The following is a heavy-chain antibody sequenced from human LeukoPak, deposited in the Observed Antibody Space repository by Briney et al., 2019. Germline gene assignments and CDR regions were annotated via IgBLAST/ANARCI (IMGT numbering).Heavy chain of an antibody. V-gene: IGHV1-2*02. CDR1: GYTFTGYY. D-gene: IGHD6-13*01. CDR3: ARDLVAAGTFHFDY. Sequence: ASVKVSCKASGYTFTGYYMHWVRQAPGQGLEWMGWINPNSGGTNYAQKFQGRVPMTRDTSISTAYMELSRLRSEDTAVYYCARDLVAAGTFHFDYWGQGTLVTVSS. J-gene: IGHJ4*02. CDR2: INPNSGGT.